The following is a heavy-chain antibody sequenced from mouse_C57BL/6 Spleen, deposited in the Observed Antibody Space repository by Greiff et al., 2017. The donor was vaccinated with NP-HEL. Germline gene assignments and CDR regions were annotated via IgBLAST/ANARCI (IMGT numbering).Heavy chain of an antibody. CDR1: GFNIKDYY. D-gene: IGHD1-1*01. CDR2: IDPEDGET. J-gene: IGHJ1*03. CDR3: ARWGSTVVATRYFDV. Sequence: EVKLMESGAELVKPGASVKLSCTASGFNIKDYYMHWVKQRTEQGLEWIGRIDPEDGETKYAPKFQGKATITADTSSNTAYLQLSSLTSEDTAVYDCARWGSTVVATRYFDVWGTGTTVTVSS. V-gene: IGHV14-2*01.